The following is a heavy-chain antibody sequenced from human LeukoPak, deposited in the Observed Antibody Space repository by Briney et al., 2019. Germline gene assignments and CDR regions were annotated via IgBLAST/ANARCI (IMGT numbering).Heavy chain of an antibody. CDR2: TNPNSGYT. CDR1: GYTFTSYD. J-gene: IGHJ4*02. Sequence: GASAKVSCKASGYTFTSYDINWVRQATGQGLEWMGWTNPNSGYTGYAQKFQGRVTITRNTAISTAYMELSSLRSEDTAVYYCARVAGSIDYWGQGTLVTVSS. CDR3: ARVAGSIDY. V-gene: IGHV1-8*03. D-gene: IGHD6-19*01.